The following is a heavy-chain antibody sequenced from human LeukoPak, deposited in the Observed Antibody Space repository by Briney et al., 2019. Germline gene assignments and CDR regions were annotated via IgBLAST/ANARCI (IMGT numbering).Heavy chain of an antibody. CDR2: ISSSGSTI. CDR3: ARMVATRGSVPNWFDP. V-gene: IGHV3-48*03. J-gene: IGHJ5*02. D-gene: IGHD5-12*01. CDR1: GFTFSSYE. Sequence: GGSLRLSCAASGFTFSSYEMNWVRQAPGKGLEWVSYISSSGSTIYYADSVKGRFTISRDNAKNSLYLQMNSLRAEDTAVYYCARMVATRGSVPNWFDPWGQGTLVTVSS.